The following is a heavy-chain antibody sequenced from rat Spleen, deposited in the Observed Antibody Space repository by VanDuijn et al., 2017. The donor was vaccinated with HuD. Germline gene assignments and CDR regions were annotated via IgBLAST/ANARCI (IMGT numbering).Heavy chain of an antibody. CDR2: ISYDGSST. CDR1: GFTFSDYY. V-gene: IGHV5-7*01. CDR3: ATAGSRISRFAY. Sequence: EVQLVESGGGLVQPGRSLKLSCAASGFTFSDYYMAWVRQAPTKGLEWVATISYDGSSTYYRDSVKCRFTISRDNAKSTLYLQMDSLGSEDTATYYCATAGSRISRFAYWGQGTLVTVSS. D-gene: IGHD2-7*01. J-gene: IGHJ3*01.